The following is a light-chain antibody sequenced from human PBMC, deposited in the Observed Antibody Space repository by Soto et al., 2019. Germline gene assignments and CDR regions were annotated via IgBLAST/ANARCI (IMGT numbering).Light chain of an antibody. CDR1: QSVSSNR. CDR2: GAS. J-gene: IGKJ1*01. CDR3: QQYHSTPRT. Sequence: EIVLTQSPGTLSLSPGQRATLSCRASQSVSSNRLAWYQQKPGQAPRLLIYGASSRATGIPDRFSGSGSGTDFTLTISRLEPEAFAAYDCQQYHSTPRTVGQGTKVEI. V-gene: IGKV3-20*01.